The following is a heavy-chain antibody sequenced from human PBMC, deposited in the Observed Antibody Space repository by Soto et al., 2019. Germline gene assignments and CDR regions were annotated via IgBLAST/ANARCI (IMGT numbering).Heavy chain of an antibody. Sequence: ASVKVSCKASGGTFSSYAISWVRQAPGQGLEWMGGIIPIFGTANYAQKSQGRVTITADESTSTAYMELSSLRSEDTAVYYCARHGGSPTRVGAFDIWGQGTMVTVSS. V-gene: IGHV1-69*13. J-gene: IGHJ3*02. CDR1: GGTFSSYA. CDR3: ARHGGSPTRVGAFDI. CDR2: IIPIFGTA. D-gene: IGHD1-26*01.